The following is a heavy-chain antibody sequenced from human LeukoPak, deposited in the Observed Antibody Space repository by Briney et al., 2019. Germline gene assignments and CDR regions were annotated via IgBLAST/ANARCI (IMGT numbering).Heavy chain of an antibody. V-gene: IGHV3-30*02. CDR3: ARGHPVSYSGTLSGMDV. D-gene: IGHD1-26*01. J-gene: IGHJ6*02. CDR1: GFTFSSYG. CDR2: IRYDGSNK. Sequence: PGGSLRLSCAASGFTFSSYGMHWVRQAPGKGLEWVAFIRYDGSNKYYADSVKGRFTISRDNSKNTLYLQMNSLRAEDTAVYYCARGHPVSYSGTLSGMDVWGQGTTVTVSS.